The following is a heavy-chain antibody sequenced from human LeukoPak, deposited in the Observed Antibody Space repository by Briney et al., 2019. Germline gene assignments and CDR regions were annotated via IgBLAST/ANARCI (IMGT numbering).Heavy chain of an antibody. Sequence: PSETLSLTCTVSGGSISTYYWSWIRQAPGKGLEWIGYIFHSGSTDYNPSLSSRVTISVDTSRKQFSLRLNSVTAADTAMYYCARTLYGGNRMDVWGRGATVTVSS. CDR2: IFHSGST. CDR3: ARTLYGGNRMDV. CDR1: GGSISTYY. V-gene: IGHV4-59*08. D-gene: IGHD4-23*01. J-gene: IGHJ6*03.